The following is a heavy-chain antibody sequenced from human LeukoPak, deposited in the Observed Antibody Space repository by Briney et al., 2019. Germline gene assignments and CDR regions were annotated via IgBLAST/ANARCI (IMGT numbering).Heavy chain of an antibody. CDR1: GFTFSSYS. D-gene: IGHD2-21*02. CDR3: VRACGGDCYLADY. J-gene: IGHJ4*02. V-gene: IGHV3-21*01. Sequence: GGSLRLSCAASGFTFSSYSMSWVRQAPGKGLEWVSSISSSSSYIYYADSVKGRFTISRDYAKNSLYLQMNSLRAEDTAVYYCVRACGGDCYLADYWGQGTLVIVSS. CDR2: ISSSSSYI.